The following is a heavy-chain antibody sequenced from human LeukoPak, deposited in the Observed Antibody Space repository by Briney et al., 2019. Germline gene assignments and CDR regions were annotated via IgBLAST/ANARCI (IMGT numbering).Heavy chain of an antibody. CDR3: ARDRGYDYVWGSYRYTDPFDY. Sequence: GGSLRLSCAASEFTFSTYAMTWVRQAPGKGLEWVSTISDGGGITYYADSVEGRFTISRDNSKSTLYLQMNSLRAEDTAVYYCARDRGYDYVWGSYRYTDPFDYWGQGTLVTVSS. D-gene: IGHD3-16*02. CDR2: ISDGGGIT. CDR1: EFTFSTYA. V-gene: IGHV3-23*01. J-gene: IGHJ4*02.